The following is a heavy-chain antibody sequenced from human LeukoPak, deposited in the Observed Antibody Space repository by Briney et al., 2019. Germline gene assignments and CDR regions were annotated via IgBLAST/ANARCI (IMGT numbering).Heavy chain of an antibody. J-gene: IGHJ5*02. V-gene: IGHV3-23*01. D-gene: IGHD1-26*01. CDR1: GFIFSSYD. CDR2: ISGSGGST. Sequence: PGGSLRLSCAASGFIFSSYDMSWVRQAPGKGLEWVSGISGSGGSTFYADSVKGRLTISRDNSKNTLYLQMNSLRAEDTAIYYCAKDPRAGGGSSWGQGTLVTVSS. CDR3: AKDPRAGGGSS.